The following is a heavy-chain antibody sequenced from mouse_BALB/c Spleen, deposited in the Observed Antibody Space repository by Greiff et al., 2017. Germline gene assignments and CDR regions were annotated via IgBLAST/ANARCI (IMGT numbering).Heavy chain of an antibody. J-gene: IGHJ4*01. CDR2: IDPANGNT. V-gene: IGHV14-3*02. D-gene: IGHD1-1*01. CDR3: ARSGVTTGLYYAMDY. CDR1: GFNIKDTY. Sequence: VQLQQSGAELVKPGASVKLSCTASGFNIKDTYMHWVKQRPEQGLEWIGRIDPANGNTKYDPKFQGKATITADTSSNTAYLQLSSLTSEDTAVYYGARSGVTTGLYYAMDYWGQGTSVTVSS.